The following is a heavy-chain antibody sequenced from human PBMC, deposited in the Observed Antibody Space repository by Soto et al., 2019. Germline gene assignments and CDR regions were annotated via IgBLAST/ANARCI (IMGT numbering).Heavy chain of an antibody. Sequence: SETLSLTCTVSGGSISSYYWSWIRQPPGKGLEWIGYIYYSGSTNYNPSLKSRVTISVDTSKNQFSLKLSSVTAADTAVYYCARGPPFYDFWSGYNWSDPWGQGTLVTVSS. J-gene: IGHJ5*02. CDR1: GGSISSYY. V-gene: IGHV4-59*01. CDR2: IYYSGST. CDR3: ARGPPFYDFWSGYNWSDP. D-gene: IGHD3-3*01.